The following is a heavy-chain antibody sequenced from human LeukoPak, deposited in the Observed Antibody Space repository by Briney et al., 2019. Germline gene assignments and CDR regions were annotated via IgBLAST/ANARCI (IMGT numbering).Heavy chain of an antibody. D-gene: IGHD3-22*01. CDR3: AKRGVVIRVILVGFHKEAYYFDS. J-gene: IGHJ4*02. CDR1: GITLSNYG. Sequence: GGSLRLSCAVSGITLSNYGMSWVRQAPGKGLEWVAGISDSGGRTNYADSVKDRFTISRDNPKNTLYLQMNSLRAEDTAVYFCAKRGVVIRVILVGFHKEAYYFDSWGQGALVTVSS. CDR2: ISDSGGRT. V-gene: IGHV3-23*01.